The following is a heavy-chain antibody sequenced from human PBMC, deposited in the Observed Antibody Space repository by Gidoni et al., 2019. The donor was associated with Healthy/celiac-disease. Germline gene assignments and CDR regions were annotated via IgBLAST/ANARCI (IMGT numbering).Heavy chain of an antibody. J-gene: IGHJ3*02. CDR1: GGTFSSYT. Sequence: QLVQSGAEVKKPGSSVKLSCNASGGTFSSYTISCVRQAPGQGLEWMGRIVPILGIANYAQKFQGRVTITADKYTSTAYMELSSLRSEDTAVYYCARTPHTSFVVVVAATHPGAFDIWGQGTMVTVSS. CDR2: IVPILGIA. D-gene: IGHD2-15*01. CDR3: ARTPHTSFVVVVAATHPGAFDI. V-gene: IGHV1-69*02.